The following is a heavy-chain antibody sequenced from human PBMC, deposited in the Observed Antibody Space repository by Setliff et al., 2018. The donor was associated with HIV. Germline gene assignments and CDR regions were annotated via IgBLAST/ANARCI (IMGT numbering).Heavy chain of an antibody. Sequence: QPGGSLRLSCAASGFTFSSYSMNWVRQAPGKGLVWVSRINSDGSSTSYADSVKGRFTISRDNSKNTLYLQVNSLRPDDTALYFCASARIPTGGTSTSFDYWGQGALVTVS. D-gene: IGHD1-1*01. J-gene: IGHJ4*02. CDR3: ASARIPTGGTSTSFDY. CDR1: GFTFSSYS. CDR2: INSDGSST. V-gene: IGHV3-74*01.